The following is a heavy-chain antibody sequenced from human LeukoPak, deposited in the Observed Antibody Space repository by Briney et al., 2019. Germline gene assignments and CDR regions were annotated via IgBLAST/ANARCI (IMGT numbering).Heavy chain of an antibody. Sequence: GGSLRLSCAASGFTFSSYAMHWVRQAPGKGLEWVAVISYDGSNKYYADSVKGRFTISRDNSKNTLYLQMNSLRAEDTAVYYCARDRSYLEWELLSDYWGQGTLVTVSS. CDR1: GFTFSSYA. J-gene: IGHJ4*02. CDR2: ISYDGSNK. V-gene: IGHV3-30*04. CDR3: ARDRSYLEWELLSDY. D-gene: IGHD1-26*01.